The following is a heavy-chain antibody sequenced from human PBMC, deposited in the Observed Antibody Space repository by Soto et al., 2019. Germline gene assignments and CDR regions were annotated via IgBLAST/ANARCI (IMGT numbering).Heavy chain of an antibody. CDR1: GGSIITSRSY. CDR2: IFYSGST. D-gene: IGHD2-21*01. Sequence: PSETLSLTCNVSGGSIITSRSYLAWLRPPPGKGLEWLANIFYSGSTYYNPSLASRVTVSVDTSKNEFSLKLRSVTAADTAVYYCARQPTTGDTDLWFDPWGQGTLVTVSS. CDR3: ARQPTTGDTDLWFDP. V-gene: IGHV4-39*01. J-gene: IGHJ5*02.